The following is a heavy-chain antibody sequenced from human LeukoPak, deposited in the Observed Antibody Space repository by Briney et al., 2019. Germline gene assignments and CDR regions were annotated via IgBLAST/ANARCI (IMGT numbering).Heavy chain of an antibody. CDR3: ARWDRFHGV. CDR2: VSSSSSYI. Sequence: GGSLRLSCAASGFTFSSYSMNWVRQAPEKGLEWVSSVSSSSSYIYYANSVKGRFTISRDNAKTSLYLQMNSLGVEDAAVYYCARWDRFHGVWGQGTLVTVSS. V-gene: IGHV3-21*01. CDR1: GFTFSSYS. D-gene: IGHD1-14*01. J-gene: IGHJ4*02.